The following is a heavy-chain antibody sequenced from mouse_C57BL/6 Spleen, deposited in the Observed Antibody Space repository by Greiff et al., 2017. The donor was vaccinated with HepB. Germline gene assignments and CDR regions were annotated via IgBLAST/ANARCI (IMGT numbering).Heavy chain of an antibody. CDR1: GFPFSSYT. D-gene: IGHD4-1*01. CDR2: ISDGDGNP. J-gene: IGHJ2*01. V-gene: IGHV5-9*01. CDR3: ARELGLHY. Sequence: EVKLVESGGGLVKPGGSLKLSCEASGFPFSSYTMSWVRQTPEKRLEWVATISDGDGNPYYPDSVKGRFTISRDNAKNTLYLQMSSLRSEDTALYYCARELGLHYGGQGTTLTVSS.